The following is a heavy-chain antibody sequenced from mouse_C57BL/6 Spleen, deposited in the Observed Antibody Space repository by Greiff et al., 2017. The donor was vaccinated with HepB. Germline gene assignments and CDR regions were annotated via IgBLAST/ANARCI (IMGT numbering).Heavy chain of an antibody. CDR1: GFSLTSYG. J-gene: IGHJ1*03. V-gene: IGHV2-2*01. CDR2: IWSGGST. D-gene: IGHD2-3*01. CDR3: ARNRGSMIVTTWYFEV. Sequence: VQLQQSGPGLVQPSQSLSITCTASGFSLTSYGVHWVRQSPGKGLEWLGVIWSGGSTVYNAAFIPRLSISKDNSKTQCFFKMNSLQADDTAIYYCARNRGSMIVTTWYFEVWGTGTTVTV.